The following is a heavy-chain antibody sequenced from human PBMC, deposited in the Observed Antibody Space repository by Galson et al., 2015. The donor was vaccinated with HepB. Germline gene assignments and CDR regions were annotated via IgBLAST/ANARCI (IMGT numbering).Heavy chain of an antibody. CDR2: IKSKIDGGTT. CDR1: GFTFSNAW. J-gene: IGHJ4*02. CDR3: TTDPLSRSGAFDI. D-gene: IGHD3-10*01. V-gene: IGHV3-15*01. Sequence: SLRLSCAASGFTFSNAWMSWVRQAPGKGLEWVGRIKSKIDGGTTDYTAPVKGRFTISRDDSKNTLYLQMNSLKTEDTAVYYCTTDPLSRSGAFDIWGQGTLVTVSS.